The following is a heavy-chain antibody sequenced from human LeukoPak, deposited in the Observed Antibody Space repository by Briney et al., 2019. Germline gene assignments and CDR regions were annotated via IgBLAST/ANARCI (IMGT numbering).Heavy chain of an antibody. V-gene: IGHV3-7*01. CDR3: ATDRGWRTSGYYLYYFEY. J-gene: IGHJ4*02. Sequence: SGGSLRLSCAASGFIFTGYFMSWVRQAPGKGLEWVASIKHDGSEEYYVDSVRGRFTISRDNTMNLLYLQMSSLRAEDTAVYYCATDRGWRTSGYYLYYFEYWGQGTLVTFSS. CDR2: IKHDGSEE. CDR1: GFIFTGYF. D-gene: IGHD3-3*01.